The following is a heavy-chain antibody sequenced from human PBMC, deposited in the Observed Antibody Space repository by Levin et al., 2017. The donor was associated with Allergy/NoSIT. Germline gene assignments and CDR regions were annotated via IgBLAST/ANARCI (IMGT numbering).Heavy chain of an antibody. V-gene: IGHV3-66*02. CDR3: AKTGGWYGARYFDY. CDR2: IYPDGRT. D-gene: IGHD6-19*01. Sequence: PGGSLRLSCAASGFSVTSNYMSWVRQAPGKGLDWVSVIYPDGRTYYADSVKGRFTISRDNSKNTLYLQMNSLRAEDTAVYYCAKTGGWYGARYFDYWGQGTLVTVSS. J-gene: IGHJ4*02. CDR1: GFSVTSNY.